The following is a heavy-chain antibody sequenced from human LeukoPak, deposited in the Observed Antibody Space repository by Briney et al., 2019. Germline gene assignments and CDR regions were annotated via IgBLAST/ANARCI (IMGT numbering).Heavy chain of an antibody. CDR3: ARDEGITMVRGEGDNWFDP. Sequence: PSETLSLTCTVSGGSISSSSYYWGWIRQPPGKGLEWIGSIYYSGSTYYNPSLKSRVTISVDTSKNQFSLKLSSVTAADTAVYYCARDEGITMVRGEGDNWFDPWGQGTLVTVSS. V-gene: IGHV4-39*07. CDR2: IYYSGST. J-gene: IGHJ5*02. CDR1: GGSISSSSYY. D-gene: IGHD3-10*01.